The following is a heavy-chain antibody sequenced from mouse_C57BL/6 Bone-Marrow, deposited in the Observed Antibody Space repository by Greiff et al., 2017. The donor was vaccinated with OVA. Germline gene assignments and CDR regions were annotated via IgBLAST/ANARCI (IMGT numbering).Heavy chain of an antibody. J-gene: IGHJ4*01. D-gene: IGHD2-2*01. CDR2: IYPSDSET. CDR1: GYTFTSYW. CDR3: AREGLLWLRRYWDGYAMDY. Sequence: QVQLQQPGAELVRPGSSVKLSCKASGYTFTSYWMEWVKQRPGQGLEWIGNIYPSDSETHYNQKFKDKATLTVDKSSSTAYMQLSSLTSEDSAVYYCAREGLLWLRRYWDGYAMDYWGQGTSVTVSS. V-gene: IGHV1-61*01.